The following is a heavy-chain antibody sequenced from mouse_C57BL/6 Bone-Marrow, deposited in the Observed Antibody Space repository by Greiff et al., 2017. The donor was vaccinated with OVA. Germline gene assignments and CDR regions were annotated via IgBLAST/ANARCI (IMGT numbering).Heavy chain of an antibody. CDR3: ATTCYFDY. V-gene: IGHV1-69*01. Sequence: VQLQQPGAELVMPGASVKLSCKASGYTFTSYWMHWVKQRPGQGLEWIGEIDPSDSYTNYNQKFKGKSTLTVDKSSSTAYIQLSSLTSEDSAVYYCATTCYFDYWGQGTTLTVSS. D-gene: IGHD1-1*01. J-gene: IGHJ2*01. CDR1: GYTFTSYW. CDR2: IDPSDSYT.